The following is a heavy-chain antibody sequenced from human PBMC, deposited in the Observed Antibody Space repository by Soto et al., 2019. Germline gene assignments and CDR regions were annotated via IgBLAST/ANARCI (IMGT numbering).Heavy chain of an antibody. Sequence: GSLRLSCAASGFTFSSYGMHWVREAPGKGLEWVAVISYDGSNKYYADSVKGRFTISRDNSKNTLYLQMNSLRAEDTAVYYCAKEIVAGRSYYFDYWGQGTLVTVSS. CDR1: GFTFSSYG. J-gene: IGHJ4*02. CDR2: ISYDGSNK. D-gene: IGHD5-12*01. CDR3: AKEIVAGRSYYFDY. V-gene: IGHV3-30*18.